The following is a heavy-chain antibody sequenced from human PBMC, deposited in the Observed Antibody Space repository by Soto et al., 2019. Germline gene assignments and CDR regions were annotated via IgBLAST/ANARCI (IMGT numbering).Heavy chain of an antibody. CDR1: GFTFSSYG. Sequence: QVQLVESGGGVVQPGRSLRLSCAASGFTFSSYGMHWVRQAPGKGLAWVAVIWYDGSNKYYADSVKGRFTISRDNSKNTLYLQMNSLRAEDTAVYYWARDGMTTGFDYWGQGTLVTVSS. CDR2: IWYDGSNK. CDR3: ARDGMTTGFDY. J-gene: IGHJ4*02. V-gene: IGHV3-33*01. D-gene: IGHD4-4*01.